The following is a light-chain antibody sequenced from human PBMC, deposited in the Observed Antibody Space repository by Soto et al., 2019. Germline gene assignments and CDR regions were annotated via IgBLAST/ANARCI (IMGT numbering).Light chain of an antibody. CDR1: QSVSSN. CDR2: DAS. CDR3: QQNKDWPGT. Sequence: EIVLTQSPATLSLSPGERATLSCRASQSVSSNLAWYQQKPGQAPRLLIYDASTRATGIPVRFSGSGSGTEFTLTISSLQSEDFGVYYCQQNKDWPGTFGQGTKVDIK. J-gene: IGKJ1*01. V-gene: IGKV3-15*01.